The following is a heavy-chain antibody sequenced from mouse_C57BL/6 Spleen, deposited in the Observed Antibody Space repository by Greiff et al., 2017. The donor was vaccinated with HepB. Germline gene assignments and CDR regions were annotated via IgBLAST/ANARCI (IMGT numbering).Heavy chain of an antibody. CDR3: ARHDGNYYAMDY. J-gene: IGHJ4*01. D-gene: IGHD2-1*01. Sequence: EVQLVESGGGLVKPGGSLKLSCAASGFTFSSYTMSWVRQTPEKRLEWVATISGGGGNTYYPDSVKGRFTISRDNAKNTLYLQMSSLRSEDTALYYCARHDGNYYAMDYWGQGTSVTVSS. CDR2: ISGGGGNT. CDR1: GFTFSSYT. V-gene: IGHV5-9*01.